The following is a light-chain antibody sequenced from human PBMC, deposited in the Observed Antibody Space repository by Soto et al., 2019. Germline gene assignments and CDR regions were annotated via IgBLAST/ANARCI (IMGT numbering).Light chain of an antibody. CDR3: QQYNSYQYT. V-gene: IGKV1-5*03. CDR2: KAS. Sequence: DIQMTQSPSTLSASVGDRVTITCRASQSISSRLAWYQQKPGKAPKLLIYKASSLEGGIPSRFSGSGSETEFTLTISSLQPEDFATYYCQQYNSYQYTFGQGTKVDIK. J-gene: IGKJ2*01. CDR1: QSISSR.